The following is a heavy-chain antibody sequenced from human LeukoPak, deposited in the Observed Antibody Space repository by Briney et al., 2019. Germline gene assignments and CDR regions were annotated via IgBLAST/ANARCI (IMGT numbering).Heavy chain of an antibody. D-gene: IGHD5-18*01. Sequence: SETLSLTCTVSGGSIGSYYWSWIRQPPGKGLEWIGYIYDSGSTNYNPSLKSRVTISVDTSKNQFSLRLNSVTAADTAVYFCARGQKYSYGYTVTELGSGYFDYWGQGTLVTVSS. CDR3: ARGQKYSYGYTVTELGSGYFDY. CDR1: GGSIGSYY. CDR2: IYDSGST. V-gene: IGHV4-59*12. J-gene: IGHJ4*02.